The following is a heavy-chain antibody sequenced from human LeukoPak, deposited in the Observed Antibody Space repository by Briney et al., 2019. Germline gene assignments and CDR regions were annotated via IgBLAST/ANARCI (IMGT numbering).Heavy chain of an antibody. D-gene: IGHD3-10*01. CDR2: IWYDGSNK. J-gene: IGHJ6*02. V-gene: IGHV3-30*02. CDR3: AKVRLGSGYYGMDV. Sequence: GGSLRLSCAASGFDSRTYGMHWVRQAPGKGLEWVAVIWYDGSNKDYADPVKGRFTISRDNSKNTLYLQMNSLRVEDTAVYYCAKVRLGSGYYGMDVWGQGTTVTVSS. CDR1: GFDSRTYG.